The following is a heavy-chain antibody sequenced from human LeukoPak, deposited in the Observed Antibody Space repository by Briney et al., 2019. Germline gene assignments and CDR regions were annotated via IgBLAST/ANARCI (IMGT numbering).Heavy chain of an antibody. CDR3: ARGYDSSGYYFFDY. CDR1: GGSISSSSYY. D-gene: IGHD3-22*01. J-gene: IGHJ4*02. Sequence: SETLSLTCTVSGGSISSSSYYWGWIRQPAGKGLEWIGSIYYSGSTYYNPSLKSRVTISVDTSKNQFSLKLSSVTAADTAVYYCARGYDSSGYYFFDYWGQGTLVTVSS. CDR2: IYYSGST. V-gene: IGHV4-39*07.